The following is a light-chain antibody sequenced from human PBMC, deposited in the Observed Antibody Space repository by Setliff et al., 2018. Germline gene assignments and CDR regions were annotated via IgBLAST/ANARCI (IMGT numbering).Light chain of an antibody. J-gene: IGLJ2*01. CDR2: DVS. V-gene: IGLV2-14*03. CDR3: SSYTSTRTVI. CDR1: SSDVGAYNY. Sequence: QSALAQPASVSGSPGQSITISCTGTSSDVGAYNYVSWYQRHPGEAPKLLLYDVSNRPSGISNRFSGSKSGSTASLTITGLQAEDEADYFCSSYTSTRTVIFGGGTKVT.